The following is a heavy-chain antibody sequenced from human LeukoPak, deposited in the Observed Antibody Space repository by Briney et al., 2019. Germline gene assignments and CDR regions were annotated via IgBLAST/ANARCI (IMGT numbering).Heavy chain of an antibody. CDR2: ISYDGSNK. V-gene: IGHV3-30*18. Sequence: GGSLRLSCAASGFTFSSYVMHWVRQAPGKGLEWVAVISYDGSNKYYADSVKGRFTISRDNSKNTLYLQMNSLRAEDTAVYYCAKSGVTPLTDYFDYWGQGTLVTVSS. J-gene: IGHJ4*02. CDR3: AKSGVTPLTDYFDY. CDR1: GFTFSSYV. D-gene: IGHD4-11*01.